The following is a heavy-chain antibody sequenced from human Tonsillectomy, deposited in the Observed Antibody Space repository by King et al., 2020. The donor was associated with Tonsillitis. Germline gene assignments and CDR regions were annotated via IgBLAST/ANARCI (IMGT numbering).Heavy chain of an antibody. Sequence: VQLVESGGGLEQPGGSLRLSCAVSGFSFSSYAMSWVRQAPGKGLEWVSVIYSDGISTHYADSVKGRFTISRDNSKNTLYLQMKSLRAEDTAVYYCAKVSGSYRAQSSFGWFDPWGQGTLVTVSS. CDR1: GFSFSSYA. CDR3: AKVSGSYRAQSSFGWFDP. D-gene: IGHD1-26*01. V-gene: IGHV3-23*03. CDR2: IYSDGIST. J-gene: IGHJ5*02.